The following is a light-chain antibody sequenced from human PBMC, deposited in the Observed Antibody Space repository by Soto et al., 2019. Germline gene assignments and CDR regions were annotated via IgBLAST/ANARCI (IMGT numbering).Light chain of an antibody. V-gene: IGKV3-20*01. Sequence: EIVLTQSPGTLSLSPGERATLSCRASQSVSSSYLAWYQQKPGQAPRLLIYGASSRATGIPDRFSGSGSGTDFTLTISRLEPEDFAVYYCQQYDSLPKTFGQGTKVDI. CDR1: QSVSSSY. CDR2: GAS. CDR3: QQYDSLPKT. J-gene: IGKJ1*01.